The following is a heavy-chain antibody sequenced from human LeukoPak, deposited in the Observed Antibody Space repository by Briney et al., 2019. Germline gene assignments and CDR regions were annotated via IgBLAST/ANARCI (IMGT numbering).Heavy chain of an antibody. CDR1: GGSISSGDYY. D-gene: IGHD4-11*01. Sequence: SETLSLTCTVSGGSISSGDYYWSWIRQPPGKGLEWIGYIYYSGSTYYNPSLKSRVTISVDTSKNQFSLKLSSVTAADTAVYYCARDPRDNSSNYVGDGYWGQGTLVTVSS. CDR2: IYYSGST. CDR3: ARDPRDNSSNYVGDGY. V-gene: IGHV4-30-4*08. J-gene: IGHJ4*02.